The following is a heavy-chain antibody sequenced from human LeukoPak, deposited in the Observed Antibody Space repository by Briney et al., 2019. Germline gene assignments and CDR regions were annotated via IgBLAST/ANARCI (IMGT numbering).Heavy chain of an antibody. D-gene: IGHD2-2*01. V-gene: IGHV3-21*01. J-gene: IGHJ6*03. CDR1: GFTFSRFI. Sequence: PGGSLRLACEASGFTFSRFIMSCVRQAPGKGLEWVSSITSSSTYIYYADSVKGRFTISRDNAKNSLYLQMNSLRAEDTAVYYCTRDVFATVPAASYYYIDVWGKGTTVTVSS. CDR3: TRDVFATVPAASYYYIDV. CDR2: ITSSSTYI.